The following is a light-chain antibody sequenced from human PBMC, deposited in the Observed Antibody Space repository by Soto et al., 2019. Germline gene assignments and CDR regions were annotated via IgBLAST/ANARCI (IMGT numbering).Light chain of an antibody. CDR2: AAS. V-gene: IGKV1-39*01. J-gene: IGKJ2*01. CDR1: QNITNY. CDR3: QQTYTTPPYT. Sequence: DIQMTQSPSSLSASVGDRVTITCRASQNITNYLHWYQQKPGKAPKLLIYAASSLQSGVPSSFSGRGSGTDFTLTISSLQPEDFATYYCQQTYTTPPYTFGQGTKLEIK.